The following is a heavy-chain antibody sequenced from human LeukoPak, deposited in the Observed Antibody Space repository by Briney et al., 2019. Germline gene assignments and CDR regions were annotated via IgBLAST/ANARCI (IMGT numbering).Heavy chain of an antibody. Sequence: PSETLSLTCAVYGGSFSGYYWSWIRQPPGKGLEWIGEINHSGSTNYNPSLKGRVTISVDTSKNQFSLKLSSVTAADTAVYYCARDSSIAARSWFDPWGQGTLVTVSS. CDR2: INHSGST. D-gene: IGHD6-6*01. CDR3: ARDSSIAARSWFDP. J-gene: IGHJ5*02. V-gene: IGHV4-34*01. CDR1: GGSFSGYY.